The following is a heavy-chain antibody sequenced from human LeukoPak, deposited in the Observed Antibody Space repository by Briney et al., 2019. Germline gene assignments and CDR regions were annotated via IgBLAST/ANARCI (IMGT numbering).Heavy chain of an antibody. CDR2: IYYSGST. J-gene: IGHJ4*02. D-gene: IGHD3-3*01. CDR3: PRQYGWPPRFGVSYFDY. CDR1: GGSISSYY. V-gene: IGHV4-59*08. Sequence: TSETLSLTCTVSGGSISSYYWSWIRQPPGKGLEWIGDIYYSGSTNYNPSLKSRVTISLDTSKNQFSLKLSSVTAADTAVYYRPRQYGWPPRFGVSYFDYWGQGTPVTVSS.